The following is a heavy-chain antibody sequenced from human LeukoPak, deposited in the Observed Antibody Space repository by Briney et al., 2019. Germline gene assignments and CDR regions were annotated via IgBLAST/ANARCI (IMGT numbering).Heavy chain of an antibody. J-gene: IGHJ4*02. Sequence: SVKVSRKASGGTFSSYAINWVRQAPGQGLEWMGRIIPILGIANYAQKFQGRVTITADKSTSTAYMELSSLRSEDTAVYYCAREAARSGWYDYWGQGTLVTVSS. D-gene: IGHD6-19*01. V-gene: IGHV1-69*04. CDR1: GGTFSSYA. CDR3: AREAARSGWYDY. CDR2: IIPILGIA.